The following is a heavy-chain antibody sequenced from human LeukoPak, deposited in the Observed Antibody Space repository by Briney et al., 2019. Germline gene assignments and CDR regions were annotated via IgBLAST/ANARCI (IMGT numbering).Heavy chain of an antibody. D-gene: IGHD4-17*01. J-gene: IGHJ6*03. V-gene: IGHV4-61*02. Sequence: SETLSLTCTVSGYSISSGYYWGWIRQPAGKGLEWIGRIYTSGSTNYNPSLKSRVTISVDTSKNQFSLKLSSVTAADTAVYYCARGEGDYFYYYYYMDVWGKGTTVTISS. CDR2: IYTSGST. CDR1: GYSISSGYY. CDR3: ARGEGDYFYYYYYMDV.